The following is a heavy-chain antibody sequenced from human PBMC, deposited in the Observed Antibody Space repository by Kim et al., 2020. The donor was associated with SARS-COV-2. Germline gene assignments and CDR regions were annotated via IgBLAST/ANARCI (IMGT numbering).Heavy chain of an antibody. D-gene: IGHD4-17*01. CDR3: ARSDDYGDYEGVY. CDR1: GGTFSSYA. Sequence: SVKVSCKASGGTFSSYAISWVRQAPGQGLEWMGGIIPIFGTANYAQKFQGRVTITADKSTSTAYMELSSLRSEDTAVYYCARSDDYGDYEGVYWGQGTLVTVSS. V-gene: IGHV1-69*06. J-gene: IGHJ4*02. CDR2: IIPIFGTA.